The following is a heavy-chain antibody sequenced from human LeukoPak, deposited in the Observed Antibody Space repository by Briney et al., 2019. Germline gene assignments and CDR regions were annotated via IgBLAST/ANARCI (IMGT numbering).Heavy chain of an antibody. CDR2: ISWNSGSI. J-gene: IGHJ3*02. D-gene: IGHD5-18*01. Sequence: GGSLRLSCAASGFTFDDYAMHWVRQAPGKGLEWASGISWNSGSIGYADSVKGRFTISRDNARNSLYLQMNSLRAEDTALYYCAKDIGYSYADAFDIWGQGTMVTVSS. CDR1: GFTFDDYA. CDR3: AKDIGYSYADAFDI. V-gene: IGHV3-9*01.